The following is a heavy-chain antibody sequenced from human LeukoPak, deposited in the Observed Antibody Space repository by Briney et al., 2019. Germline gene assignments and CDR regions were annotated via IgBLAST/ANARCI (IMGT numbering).Heavy chain of an antibody. Sequence: SETLSLTCTVSGGSISSSSYYWGWIRQPPGKGLEWIGSIYYSGSTNYNPSLKSRVTISVDTSKNQFSLKLSSVTAADTAVYYCARGRRLRGYSGYDSVFGYWGQGTLVTVSS. CDR2: IYYSGST. D-gene: IGHD5-12*01. J-gene: IGHJ4*02. V-gene: IGHV4-39*07. CDR1: GGSISSSSYY. CDR3: ARGRRLRGYSGYDSVFGY.